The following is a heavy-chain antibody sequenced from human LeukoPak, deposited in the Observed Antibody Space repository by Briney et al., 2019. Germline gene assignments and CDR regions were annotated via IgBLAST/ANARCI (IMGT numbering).Heavy chain of an antibody. Sequence: GGSLRLSCAASGFTFSTYWMGWVRQAPGKGLEWVSSISDSGDTPYYADSVKGRFTISRDNAKNTLYLQMSSLRAEDTAVYYCAQLLDNPIRRYFALWGRGTLVTVSS. CDR3: AQLLDNPIRRYFAL. V-gene: IGHV3-23*01. J-gene: IGHJ2*01. CDR1: GFTFSTYW. CDR2: ISDSGDTP. D-gene: IGHD1-14*01.